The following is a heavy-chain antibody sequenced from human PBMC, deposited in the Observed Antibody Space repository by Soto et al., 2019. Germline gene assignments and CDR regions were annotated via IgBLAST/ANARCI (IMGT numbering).Heavy chain of an antibody. J-gene: IGHJ4*02. V-gene: IGHV6-1*01. CDR1: GDSVSSNSAT. CDR2: TYYRSKWYN. D-gene: IGHD4-17*01. Sequence: SQTLSLTCAISGDSVSSNSATCDWIRQSPSRGLEWLGRTYYRSKWYNDYAVSVKSRITINPDTSNNQLSLQLNSVTPDDTAVYYCATDVGGYIYGLARHWGPGTLVTVSS. CDR3: ATDVGGYIYGLARH.